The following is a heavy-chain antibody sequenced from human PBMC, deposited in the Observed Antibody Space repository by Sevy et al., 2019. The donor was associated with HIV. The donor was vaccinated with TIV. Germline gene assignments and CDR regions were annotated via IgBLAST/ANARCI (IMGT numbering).Heavy chain of an antibody. Sequence: SETLSLTCNVSGGSVSSEYWSWIRQPAGKGLEWIGRIYTSETINYNPAPKSRVTMSIYTSTNQISLRLTSVTAADTAVYYCAREFLYGSTDYYWPAYYFDNWGQGTLVTVSS. V-gene: IGHV4-4*07. CDR1: GGSVSSEY. CDR3: AREFLYGSTDYYWPAYYFDN. CDR2: IYTSETI. J-gene: IGHJ4*02. D-gene: IGHD3-22*01.